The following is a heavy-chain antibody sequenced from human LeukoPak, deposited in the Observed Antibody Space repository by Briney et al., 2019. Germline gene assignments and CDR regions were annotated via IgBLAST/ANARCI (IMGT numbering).Heavy chain of an antibody. Sequence: PGGSLRLSCAASGFTFSSYDMHWVRQATGKGLEWVSAIGTAGDTYYPGSVKGRFTISRENAKNSLYLQMNSLRAGDTAVYYCARWGGDYYGMDVWGQGTTVTVSS. J-gene: IGHJ6*02. CDR3: ARWGGDYYGMDV. V-gene: IGHV3-13*01. D-gene: IGHD3-16*01. CDR1: GFTFSSYD. CDR2: IGTAGDT.